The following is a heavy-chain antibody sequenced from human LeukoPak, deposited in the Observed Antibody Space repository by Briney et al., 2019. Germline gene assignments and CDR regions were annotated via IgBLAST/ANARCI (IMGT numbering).Heavy chain of an antibody. CDR2: ISSSSSYI. J-gene: IGHJ4*02. CDR1: GFTFSSYS. D-gene: IGHD2-21*01. CDR3: ARIGPRGGVDY. V-gene: IGHV3-21*01. Sequence: GGSLRLSCAASGFTFSSYSMNWVRQAPGKGLEWVSSISSSSSYIYYADSVKGRFTISRDNAKNSLYLQMNSLRAEDTAVCYCARIGPRGGVDYWGQGTLVTVSS.